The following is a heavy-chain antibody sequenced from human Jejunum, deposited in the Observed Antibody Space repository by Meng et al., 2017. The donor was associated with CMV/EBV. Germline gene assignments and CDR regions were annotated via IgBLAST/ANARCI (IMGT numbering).Heavy chain of an antibody. CDR2: STHYKGNT. CDR1: GYTVATFG. CDR3: AKEECSPYAST. J-gene: IGHJ5*02. V-gene: IGHV1-18*01. D-gene: IGHD3-10*02. Sequence: SCMDSGYTVATFGITGERQAPGQGLEWMGWSTHYKGNTHYEQKLQGRVTMTTDTSTRTVYMELRNLRSDDTAVYYCAKEECSPYASTWGQGTLVTVSS.